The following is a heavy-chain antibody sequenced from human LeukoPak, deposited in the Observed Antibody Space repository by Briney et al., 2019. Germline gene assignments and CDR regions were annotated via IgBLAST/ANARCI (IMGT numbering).Heavy chain of an antibody. CDR3: ARGRCSSTSCYFDC. CDR2: IIPILGIA. CDR1: GGTFSSYA. V-gene: IGHV1-69*04. D-gene: IGHD2-2*01. J-gene: IGHJ4*02. Sequence: GASVKVSCKASGGTFSSYAISWVRQAPGQGLEWMGRIIPILGIANYAQKFQGRVTITADKSTSTAYMELSSLRSEDTAVYYCARGRCSSTSCYFDCWGQGTLVTVSS.